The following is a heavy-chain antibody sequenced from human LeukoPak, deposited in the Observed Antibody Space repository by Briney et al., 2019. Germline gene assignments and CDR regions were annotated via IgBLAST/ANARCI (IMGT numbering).Heavy chain of an antibody. J-gene: IGHJ3*02. Sequence: PVASVKVSCKASGYTFTSYYMHWVRQAPGQGLELKGIINPSGGSTIYAQKFQGRVTMTRDTSTSTVYMELSSLRSEDTAVYYCARDWGDYYDSSGPSYPVGAFDIWGQGTMVTVSS. V-gene: IGHV1-46*01. CDR2: INPSGGST. CDR1: GYTFTSYY. CDR3: ARDWGDYYDSSGPSYPVGAFDI. D-gene: IGHD3-22*01.